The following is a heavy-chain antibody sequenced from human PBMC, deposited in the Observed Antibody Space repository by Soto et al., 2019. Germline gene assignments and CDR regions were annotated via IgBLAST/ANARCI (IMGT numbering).Heavy chain of an antibody. V-gene: IGHV3-23*01. CDR1: GFTFSSYA. J-gene: IGHJ4*02. CDR2: VSGSGGST. D-gene: IGHD1-20*01. Sequence: EVQLLESGGGLVQPGGSLRLSCAASGFTFSSYAMSWVRQAPGKGLEWISAVSGSGGSTYYADSVKGRFTISRDNSKDTLSLQMNTLRAEDTAVYYCAKPPDYNWNDYWGQGTLVTVSS. CDR3: AKPPDYNWNDY.